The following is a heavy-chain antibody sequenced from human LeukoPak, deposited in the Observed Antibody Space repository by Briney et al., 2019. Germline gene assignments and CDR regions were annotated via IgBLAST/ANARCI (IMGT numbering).Heavy chain of an antibody. CDR3: ARVPNSLWFGDLFFRY. J-gene: IGHJ4*02. D-gene: IGHD3-10*01. CDR2: IYYSGST. V-gene: IGHV4-59*01. Sequence: SETLSLTCTVSGGSISSYYWSWIRQPPGKGLEWIGYIYYSGSTNYNPSLKSRVTISVDTSKNQFSLKLSSVTAADTAVYYCARVPNSLWFGDLFFRYWGQGTLVTVSS. CDR1: GGSISSYY.